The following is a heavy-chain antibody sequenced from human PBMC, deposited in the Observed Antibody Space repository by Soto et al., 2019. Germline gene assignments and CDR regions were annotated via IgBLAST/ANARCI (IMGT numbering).Heavy chain of an antibody. CDR2: ISGSGNSP. Sequence: VQLVESGGGLVQPGGSLRLSCAASGFTFSSYAMSWVRQAPGKGLEWVSVISGSGNSPHYADSVKGRFTISRDNSKNTLSLQMNSLRAEDTAVYYCAKELVAVAGTGCHYWGQGTLVTVSS. D-gene: IGHD6-19*01. CDR1: GFTFSSYA. V-gene: IGHV3-23*04. J-gene: IGHJ4*02. CDR3: AKELVAVAGTGCHY.